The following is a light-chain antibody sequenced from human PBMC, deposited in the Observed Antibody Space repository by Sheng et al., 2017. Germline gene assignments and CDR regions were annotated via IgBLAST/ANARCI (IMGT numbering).Light chain of an antibody. CDR3: QQYYSYPPT. Sequence: DTQLTQSPSSLSASVGDRVTITCQASQYISNYLNWYQQKPGKAPRLLIYDASNLETGVPSRFSGSGSGTDFTFTINSLQPEDFATYYCQQYYSYPPTFGQGTKLEIK. J-gene: IGKJ2*01. CDR2: DAS. CDR1: QYISNY. V-gene: IGKV1-33*01.